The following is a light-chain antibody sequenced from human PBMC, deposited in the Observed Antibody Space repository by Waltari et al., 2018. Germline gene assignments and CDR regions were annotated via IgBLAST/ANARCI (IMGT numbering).Light chain of an antibody. CDR3: CSYAQTYTLI. J-gene: IGLJ2*01. CDR1: SSDVGGYNY. V-gene: IGLV2-11*01. Sequence: QSALTQPRSVSGSPGQSVTISCTGTSSDVGGYNYVSWYKQHPGEVPKFLIYDVTKRPSGVPARFSGSTSGNTASLTISGLQAEDEADYYCCSYAQTYTLIFGGGTKVTVL. CDR2: DVT.